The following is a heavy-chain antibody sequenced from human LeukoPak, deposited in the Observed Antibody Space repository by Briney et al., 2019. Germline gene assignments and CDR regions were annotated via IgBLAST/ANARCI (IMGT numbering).Heavy chain of an antibody. Sequence: GGSLRLSCAASGFTFSSYAMHWVRQAPGKGLEWVAFIRYDGSNKYYADSVKGRFTISRDNSKNTLYLQMNSLRAEDTAVYYCANSPYYDSSVAFDIWGQGTMVTVSS. D-gene: IGHD3-22*01. CDR3: ANSPYYDSSVAFDI. CDR2: IRYDGSNK. V-gene: IGHV3-30*02. J-gene: IGHJ3*02. CDR1: GFTFSSYA.